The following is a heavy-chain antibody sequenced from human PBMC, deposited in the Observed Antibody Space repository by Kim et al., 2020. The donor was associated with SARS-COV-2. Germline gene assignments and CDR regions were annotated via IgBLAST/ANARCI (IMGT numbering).Heavy chain of an antibody. J-gene: IGHJ3*02. CDR1: GGSISSSSYY. V-gene: IGHV4-39*01. CDR3: ARHLPGWLQSWTPGAFDI. Sequence: SETLSLTCTVSGGSISSSSYYWGWIRQPPGKGLEWIGSIYYSGSTYYNPSLKSRVTISVDTSKNQFSLKLSSVTAADTAVYYCARHLPGWLQSWTPGAFDIWGQGTMVTVSS. D-gene: IGHD5-12*01. CDR2: IYYSGST.